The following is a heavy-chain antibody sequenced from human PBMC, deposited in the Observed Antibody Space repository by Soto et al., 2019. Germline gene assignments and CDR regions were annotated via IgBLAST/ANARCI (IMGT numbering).Heavy chain of an antibody. CDR3: ARLQYTVGTPIAV. J-gene: IGHJ3*01. CDR1: RGSINNYC. V-gene: IGHV4-59*03. Sequence: SETLSLTCTVSRGSINNYCWTFIRQPPGKGLEWIVYVSYSGRTNYNPYLKSRVNMFVDKSKNQFSLNLTSVTAADTAVYYCARLQYTVGTPIAVWAQGTFVTVSS. CDR2: VSYSGRT. D-gene: IGHD4-17*01.